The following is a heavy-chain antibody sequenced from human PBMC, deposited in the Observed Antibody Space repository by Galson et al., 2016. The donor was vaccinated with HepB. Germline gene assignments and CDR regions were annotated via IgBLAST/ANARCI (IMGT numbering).Heavy chain of an antibody. CDR3: ARGAWQRLVLIWHLDL. J-gene: IGHJ2*01. CDR2: ISYDGRND. CDR1: GFSLSDYG. D-gene: IGHD6-13*01. Sequence: SLRLSCAASGFSLSDYGIHWLRQAPGKGPEWLAVISYDGRNDQYADAVKGRLTISRDLDKDTVDLQVNSLRLDDTALYYRARGAWQRLVLIWHLDLWGRGTLVTVSS. V-gene: IGHV3-30*03.